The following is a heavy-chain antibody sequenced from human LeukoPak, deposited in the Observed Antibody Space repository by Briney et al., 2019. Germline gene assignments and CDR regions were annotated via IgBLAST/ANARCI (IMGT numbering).Heavy chain of an antibody. V-gene: IGHV3-23*01. Sequence: GRSLRLSCAASGFTFSSYGMHWVRQAPGKGLEWVSAISGSGGSTYYADSVKGRFTISRDNSKNTLYLQMNSLRAEDTAVYYCARGPYYYDSSGYDYWGQGTLVTVSS. CDR1: GFTFSSYG. D-gene: IGHD3-22*01. J-gene: IGHJ4*02. CDR3: ARGPYYYDSSGYDY. CDR2: ISGSGGST.